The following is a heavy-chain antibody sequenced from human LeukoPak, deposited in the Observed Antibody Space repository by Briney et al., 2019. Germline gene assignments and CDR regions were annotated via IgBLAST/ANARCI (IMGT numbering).Heavy chain of an antibody. J-gene: IGHJ4*02. CDR1: GFTFSSYG. D-gene: IGHD3-22*01. CDR3: ARGVNYYDSSGYIFDY. Sequence: PGGSLRLSCAASGFTFSSYGMHWVRQAPGKGLEWVAVIWYDGSNKYYADSVKGRFTISRDNSKNTLYLQMNSRRAEDTAVYYCARGVNYYDSSGYIFDYWGQGTLVTVSS. CDR2: IWYDGSNK. V-gene: IGHV3-33*01.